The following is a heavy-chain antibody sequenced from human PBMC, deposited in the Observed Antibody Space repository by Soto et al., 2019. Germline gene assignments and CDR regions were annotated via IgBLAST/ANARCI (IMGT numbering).Heavy chain of an antibody. CDR1: GYSFTNNG. CDR2: ISAYNGNT. D-gene: IGHD6-13*01. J-gene: IGHJ5*02. Sequence: ASVKVSCKASGYSFTNNGISWVRQAPGEGLEWMGWISAYNGNTNYVKKFQGRVTMTTDTSTSTASMELRSLRSDDTAVYYCARVSYSGNWFVHSVAGPNWFDPWGQGTLVTVSS. CDR3: ARVSYSGNWFVHSVAGPNWFDP. V-gene: IGHV1-18*01.